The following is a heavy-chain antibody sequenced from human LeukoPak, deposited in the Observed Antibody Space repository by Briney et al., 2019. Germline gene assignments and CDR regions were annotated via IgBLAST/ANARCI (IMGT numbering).Heavy chain of an antibody. Sequence: PGGSLRLSCAASGYTFSSYAMSWLRQAPGKGLEWVSAISGSGGSTYYADSVKGRFTISRDNSKNTLYLQMNSLRAEDTAVYYCAKEGVAEPYFDYWGQGTLVTVSS. J-gene: IGHJ4*02. CDR2: ISGSGGST. V-gene: IGHV3-23*01. D-gene: IGHD1-14*01. CDR3: AKEGVAEPYFDY. CDR1: GYTFSSYA.